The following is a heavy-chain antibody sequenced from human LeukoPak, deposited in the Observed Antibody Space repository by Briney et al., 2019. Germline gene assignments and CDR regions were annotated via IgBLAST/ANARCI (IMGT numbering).Heavy chain of an antibody. CDR3: AAGPWELDL. CDR1: GVSINTYY. Sequence: SETLSLTCTVSGVSINTYYASWIRQAPGKGLEFIGFIYNGGNTNYNPPLKSRAAISVDTSNNQFSLRLTSVTAADTAMYYCAAGPWELDLWGQGTLVTVSS. J-gene: IGHJ5*02. D-gene: IGHD1-26*01. V-gene: IGHV4-4*09. CDR2: IYNGGNT.